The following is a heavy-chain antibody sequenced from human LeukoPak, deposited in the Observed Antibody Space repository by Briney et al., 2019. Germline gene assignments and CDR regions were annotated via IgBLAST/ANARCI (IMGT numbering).Heavy chain of an antibody. CDR3: ARVGGTVSTGYLSLYYFDS. D-gene: IGHD3-22*01. CDR1: GFTFSSYW. Sequence: GGSLRLSCAASGFTFSSYWMHWVRQAPGKGLVWVSRINTDGSSTSYADSVKGRFTISRDNAKNTLYLQMNSLRAEDTAVYYCARVGGTVSTGYLSLYYFDSWGQGTLVAVSS. CDR2: INTDGSST. V-gene: IGHV3-74*01. J-gene: IGHJ4*02.